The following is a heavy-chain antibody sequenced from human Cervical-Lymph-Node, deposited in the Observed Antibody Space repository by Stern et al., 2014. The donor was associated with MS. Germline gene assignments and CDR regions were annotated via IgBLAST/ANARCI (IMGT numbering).Heavy chain of an antibody. V-gene: IGHV3-53*01. J-gene: IGHJ4*02. Sequence: VQLEESGGGVIQPGGALRLSCTASGITVRRDYMTWVRQAPGKRQEWFSLITNCGSTFYTDSVKGRFTISRDDSKNTVYLHMTSLRAEDTAMYYCARDTSSPERSDWWGQGTLVTVSS. CDR1: GITVRRDY. CDR2: ITNCGST. CDR3: ARDTSSPERSDW. D-gene: IGHD1-1*01.